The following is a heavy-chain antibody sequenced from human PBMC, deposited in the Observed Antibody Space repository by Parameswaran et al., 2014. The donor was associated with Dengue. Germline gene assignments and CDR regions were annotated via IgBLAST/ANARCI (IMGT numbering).Heavy chain of an antibody. CDR3: SALHFIDV. CDR1: GGSFAGFY. V-gene: IGHV4-34*01. Sequence: AGGSLRLSCAVNGGSFAGFYWSWVRQPPGKALEWIGDINRSGHTTYNPSLKSRVTISIDMSKNQYSLKLRSVTAADTAIYYCSALHFIDVWGKGTTVTVSS. CDR2: INRSGHT. J-gene: IGHJ6*03.